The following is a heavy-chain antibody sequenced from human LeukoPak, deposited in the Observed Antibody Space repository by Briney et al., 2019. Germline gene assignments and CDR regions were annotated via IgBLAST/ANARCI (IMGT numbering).Heavy chain of an antibody. CDR2: IWYDGSNK. CDR1: GFTFSSYG. Sequence: PGGPLRLSCAASGFTFSSYGMHWVRQAPGKGLEWVAVIWYDGSNKYYADSVKGRFTISRDNSKNTLYLQMNSLRAEDTAVYYCAKRTGESNAFDIWGQGTMVTVSS. CDR3: AKRTGESNAFDI. J-gene: IGHJ3*02. V-gene: IGHV3-33*06. D-gene: IGHD1-14*01.